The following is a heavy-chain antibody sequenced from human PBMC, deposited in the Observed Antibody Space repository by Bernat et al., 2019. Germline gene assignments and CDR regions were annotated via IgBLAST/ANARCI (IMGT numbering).Heavy chain of an antibody. CDR2: INHSGST. CDR1: GGSFSGYY. Sequence: QVQLQQWGAGLLKPSETLSLTCAVYGGSFSGYYWSWIRQPPGKGLEWIGEINHSGSTNYNPSLKSRVTISVDTSKNQFSLKLSSVTAADTAVYYCARATGYGSGGSCYSSLAFDYWGQGTLVTVSS. J-gene: IGHJ4*02. CDR3: ARATGYGSGGSCYSSLAFDY. D-gene: IGHD2-15*01. V-gene: IGHV4-34*01.